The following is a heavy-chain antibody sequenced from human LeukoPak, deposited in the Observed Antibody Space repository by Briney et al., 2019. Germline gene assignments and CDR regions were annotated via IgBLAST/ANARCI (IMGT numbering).Heavy chain of an antibody. D-gene: IGHD4-17*01. CDR3: AREPEPQDYGDTVNAYDL. Sequence: PSETLSLTCAVYGGSLSGHYWSWIRQSPGKGLEWIGYIHHDGRTKYSPSLKSRVTILLDTSKNEVSLRLTPVTAADTALYFCAREPEPQDYGDTVNAYDLWGQGTMVIVSS. V-gene: IGHV4-34*01. CDR2: IHHDGRT. CDR1: GGSLSGHY. J-gene: IGHJ3*01.